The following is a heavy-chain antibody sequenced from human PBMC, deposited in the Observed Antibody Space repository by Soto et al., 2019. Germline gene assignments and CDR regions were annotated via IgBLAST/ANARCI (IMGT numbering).Heavy chain of an antibody. V-gene: IGHV3-48*01. J-gene: IGHJ4*02. CDR2: INSGSNYI. CDR1: GYIFSSYS. Sequence: EVQLVESGGGLVQPGGSLRLSCAASGYIFSSYSMNWVRQAPGKGLEWVSYINSGSNYIYYADSVRGRFTVSRDNAKNSLYLEMNSLRAEDTAVYYCVRVHVCRDYWGQGSLVTVSA. CDR3: VRVHVCRDY. D-gene: IGHD2-8*01.